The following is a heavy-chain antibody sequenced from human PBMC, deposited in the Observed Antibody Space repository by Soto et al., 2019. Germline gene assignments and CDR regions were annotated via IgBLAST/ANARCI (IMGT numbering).Heavy chain of an antibody. J-gene: IGHJ6*02. CDR1: GFTFSSYS. D-gene: IGHD6-13*01. Sequence: PGGSLRLSCAASGFTFSSYSMHWVRQTPGKGLEWVADISYDGGDKYYADSVKGRFTVSRDNSKNTLYLQMNSLRAEDTAVYYCAKGTAVSGPHYYGMDVWGQGTTVTVSS. CDR3: AKGTAVSGPHYYGMDV. V-gene: IGHV3-30-3*01. CDR2: ISYDGGDK.